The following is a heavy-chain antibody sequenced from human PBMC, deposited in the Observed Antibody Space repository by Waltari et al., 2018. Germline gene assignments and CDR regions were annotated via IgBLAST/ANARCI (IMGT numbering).Heavy chain of an antibody. CDR3: ARTTVTPNWFDP. Sequence: QVQLQQWRAGLFKPSETLSLTCAVYGGSFSGYYCSWIRQPPGKGLEWIGEINHSGSTNYNPSLKSRVTISVDTSKNQFSLKLSSVTAADTAVYYCARTTVTPNWFDPWGQGTLVTVSS. CDR2: INHSGST. J-gene: IGHJ5*02. D-gene: IGHD4-17*01. CDR1: GGSFSGYY. V-gene: IGHV4-34*01.